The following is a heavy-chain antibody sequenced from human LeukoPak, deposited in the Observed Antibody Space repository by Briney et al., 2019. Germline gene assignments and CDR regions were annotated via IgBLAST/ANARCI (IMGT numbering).Heavy chain of an antibody. CDR1: GFTFSSYS. D-gene: IGHD3-22*01. J-gene: IGHJ3*02. CDR2: ISSSSSYI. V-gene: IGHV3-21*01. Sequence: RTGGSLRLSCAASGFTFSSYSMNWVRQAPGKGLEWVSSISSSSSYIYYADSVKGRFTISRDNAKNSLYLQMNSLRAEDTAVYYCARDWADYYDSNGYFRAFDIWGQGTMVTVSS. CDR3: ARDWADYYDSNGYFRAFDI.